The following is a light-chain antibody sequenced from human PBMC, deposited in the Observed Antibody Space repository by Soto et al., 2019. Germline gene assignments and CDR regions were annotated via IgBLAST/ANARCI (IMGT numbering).Light chain of an antibody. Sequence: QLVLTQSPSASASLGASVKLTCTLSSGHSSYAIAWHQQQPEKGPRYLMKLNSDGSHSKGDGIPDRFSGSSSGAERYLTISSLQSEDEADYYCQTWGTGYFFGNGTKFTVL. CDR1: SGHSSYA. J-gene: IGLJ1*01. CDR2: LNSDGSH. CDR3: QTWGTGYF. V-gene: IGLV4-69*01.